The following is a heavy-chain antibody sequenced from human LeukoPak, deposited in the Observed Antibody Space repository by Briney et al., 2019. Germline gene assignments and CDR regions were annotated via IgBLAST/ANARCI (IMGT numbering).Heavy chain of an antibody. V-gene: IGHV1-2*02. CDR3: ARDAAGTWFDY. Sequence: ASVKVSCKASGYTFPRHTIYWVRQAPAQGLEWMGWINHKSGGTNYAQKFQGRVTMTRDTSISTAYMELSRLRSDDTAVYYCARDAAGTWFDYWGQGTLVTVSS. CDR1: GYTFPRHT. J-gene: IGHJ4*02. D-gene: IGHD6-13*01. CDR2: INHKSGGT.